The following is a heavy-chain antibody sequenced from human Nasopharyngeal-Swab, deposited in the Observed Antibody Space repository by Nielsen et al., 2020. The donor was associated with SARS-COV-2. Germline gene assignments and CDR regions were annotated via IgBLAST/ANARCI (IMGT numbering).Heavy chain of an antibody. Sequence: GESLKISCAASGFTFSSYAIHWVRQAPGKGLEWVAVISYDGSNKYYADSVKGRFTISRDNSKNTLYLQMNSLRAEDTAVYYCARGRIAGWGQGTLVTVSS. CDR1: GFTFSSYA. CDR2: ISYDGSNK. J-gene: IGHJ4*02. V-gene: IGHV3-30-3*01. CDR3: ARGRIAG. D-gene: IGHD6-13*01.